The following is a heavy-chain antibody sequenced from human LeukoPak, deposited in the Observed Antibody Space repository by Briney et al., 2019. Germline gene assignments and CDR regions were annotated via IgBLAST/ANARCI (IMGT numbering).Heavy chain of an antibody. D-gene: IGHD3-3*01. CDR2: IDDSGST. Sequence: SETLSLTCTISGGSISSGGYYWGWIRQPPGKGLEWIVYIDDSGSTYYDPSLNSRVTISVDTSKNQFSMKLSSVTAADTAVSYCARGRRGDFWSGYSGTNFDYWGQGTLVTVSS. J-gene: IGHJ4*02. CDR3: ARGRRGDFWSGYSGTNFDY. CDR1: GGSISSGGYY. V-gene: IGHV4-30-4*01.